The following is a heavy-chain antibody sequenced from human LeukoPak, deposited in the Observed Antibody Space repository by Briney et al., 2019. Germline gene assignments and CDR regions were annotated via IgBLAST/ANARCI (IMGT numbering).Heavy chain of an antibody. CDR3: ARGIRGSSWYFDY. D-gene: IGHD6-13*01. J-gene: IGHJ4*02. CDR2: ISGSGGTT. Sequence: AGSLRLSCAASGVTFSSYAISWVRQGPPKGLELVSAISGSGGTTYYADSVKGRFTISRDNSKNTLYLQMDSLRAEDTAVYYCARGIRGSSWYFDYWGQGTLVTVSS. CDR1: GVTFSSYA. V-gene: IGHV3-23*01.